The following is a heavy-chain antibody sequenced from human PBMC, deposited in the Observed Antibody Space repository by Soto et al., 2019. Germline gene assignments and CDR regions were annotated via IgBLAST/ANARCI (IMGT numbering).Heavy chain of an antibody. J-gene: IGHJ5*02. V-gene: IGHV3-15*01. CDR3: TADLPDNWFDP. D-gene: IGHD3-22*01. Sequence: PGGSLRLSCATSRFSFSNAWMNWVRQAPGRGLEWVGRIKSLTDGGATYYAAPVKGRFTITRDDSKDTLYLHMNNLKTEDTAMYFCTADLPDNWFDPWGQGTLVTVSS. CDR2: IKSLTDGGAT. CDR1: RFSFSNAW.